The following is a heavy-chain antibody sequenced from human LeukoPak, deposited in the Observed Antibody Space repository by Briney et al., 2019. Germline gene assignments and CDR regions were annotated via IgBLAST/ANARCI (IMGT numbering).Heavy chain of an antibody. J-gene: IGHJ5*02. CDR1: GGSISSYY. CDR3: ARGNLLVDWFDP. CDR2: IYYSGST. D-gene: IGHD1-14*01. Sequence: KTSETLSLTCTVSGGSISSYYWSWIRQPPGKGLEWIGYIYYSGSTNYNPSLKRRVTISVRASKNQFSLKLRSVTAADTAVYYSARGNLLVDWFDPWGQGTLVTVSS. V-gene: IGHV4-59*01.